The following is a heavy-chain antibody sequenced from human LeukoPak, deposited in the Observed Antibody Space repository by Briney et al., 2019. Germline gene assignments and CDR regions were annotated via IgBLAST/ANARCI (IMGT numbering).Heavy chain of an antibody. CDR3: ARARSITIFGVVIPRGDYMDV. V-gene: IGHV4-59*01. CDR1: GGSISSYY. CDR2: IYYSGST. D-gene: IGHD3-3*01. Sequence: SETLSLTCTVSGGSISSYYWSWIRQPPGKGLEWIGYIYYSGSTNYNPSLKSRVTISVGTSKNQFSLKLSSVTAADTAVYYCARARSITIFGVVIPRGDYMDVWGKGTTVTVSS. J-gene: IGHJ6*03.